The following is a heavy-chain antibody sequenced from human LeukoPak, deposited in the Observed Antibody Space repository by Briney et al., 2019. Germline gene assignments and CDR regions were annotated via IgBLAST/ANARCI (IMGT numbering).Heavy chain of an antibody. J-gene: IGHJ4*02. D-gene: IGHD3-3*01. V-gene: IGHV4-4*09. CDR2: IYTSGST. Sequence: SETLSPTCTVSGGSISSYYWSWIRQPPGKGLEWIGYIYTSGSTNYNPSLKSRVTISVDTSKNQFSLKLSSVTAADTAVYYCARRTDFWSGFDYWGQGTLVTVSS. CDR3: ARRTDFWSGFDY. CDR1: GGSISSYY.